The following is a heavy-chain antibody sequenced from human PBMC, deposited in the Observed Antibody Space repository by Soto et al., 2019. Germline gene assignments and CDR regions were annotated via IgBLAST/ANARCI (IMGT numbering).Heavy chain of an antibody. J-gene: IGHJ5*02. CDR1: GGSFSGYY. V-gene: IGHV4-34*01. CDR2: INHSGST. CDR3: ARGDRGRESDP. Sequence: QVQLQQWGAGLLKPSETRSLTCAVYGGSFSGYYWSWIRQPPGKGLEWIGEINHSGSTNYNPSLKSRVTILVDTSKKQFSLKLSSVTAADTAVYYCARGDRGRESDPWGQGTLVTVSS.